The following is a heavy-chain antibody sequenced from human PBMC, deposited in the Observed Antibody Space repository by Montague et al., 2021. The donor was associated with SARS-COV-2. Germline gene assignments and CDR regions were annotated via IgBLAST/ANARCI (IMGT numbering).Heavy chain of an antibody. J-gene: IGHJ6*02. D-gene: IGHD1-26*01. Sequence: SETLSLTCTVSGRSITSSSYYRRWIRQPPGKRLAWSGSIYYSGSTYYNPSLKSRVTISVDTSKNQFSLKLSSVTAADTAVYYCARLSPDSGSPNGYYYNGMDVWGQGTTVTVSS. CDR3: ARLSPDSGSPNGYYYNGMDV. V-gene: IGHV4-39*01. CDR2: IYYSGST. CDR1: GRSITSSSYY.